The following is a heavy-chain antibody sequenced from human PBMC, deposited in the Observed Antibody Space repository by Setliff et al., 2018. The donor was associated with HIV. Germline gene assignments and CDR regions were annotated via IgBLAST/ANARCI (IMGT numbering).Heavy chain of an antibody. CDR1: GGSISSAGYY. V-gene: IGHV4-31*03. CDR3: ARGRKIAYYDFWSGYSPEDY. CDR2: IYYSGST. Sequence: LSLTCTVSGGSISSAGYYWSWIRQHPGKGLEWIGYIYYSGSTYYNPSLKSRVSISADTSKNQFSLKLSSVTAADTAVYYCARGRKIAYYDFWSGYSPEDYWGQGTLVTVSS. D-gene: IGHD3-3*01. J-gene: IGHJ4*02.